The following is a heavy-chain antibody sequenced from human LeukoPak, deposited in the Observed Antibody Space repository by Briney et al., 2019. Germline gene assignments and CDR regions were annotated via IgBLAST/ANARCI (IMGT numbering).Heavy chain of an antibody. CDR1: GYTFTSYY. Sequence: ASVKVSCKASGYTFTSYYMHWVRQAPGQGLEWMGWINPNSGGTNYAQKFQGRVTMTRDTSISTAYMELSRLRSDDTAVYYCARVTDYYGSGSYYRDGYYYYYMDVWGKGTTVTISS. J-gene: IGHJ6*03. CDR3: ARVTDYYGSGSYYRDGYYYYYMDV. CDR2: INPNSGGT. V-gene: IGHV1-2*02. D-gene: IGHD3-10*01.